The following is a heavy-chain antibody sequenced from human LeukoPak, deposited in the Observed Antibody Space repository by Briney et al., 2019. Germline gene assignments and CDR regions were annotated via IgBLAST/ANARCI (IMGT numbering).Heavy chain of an antibody. D-gene: IGHD2-2*01. CDR2: ISSSGSTI. CDR3: ARDIMGYCSSTSCSKYYYYYMDV. J-gene: IGHJ6*03. V-gene: IGHV3-11*01. CDR1: GFTFSDYY. Sequence: GGSLRLSCAASGFTFSDYYMSWIRQAPGKGLEWVSYISSSGSTIYYADSVKGRFTISRDNSKNTLYLQMNSLRAEDTAVYYCARDIMGYCSSTSCSKYYYYYMDVWGKGTTVTVSS.